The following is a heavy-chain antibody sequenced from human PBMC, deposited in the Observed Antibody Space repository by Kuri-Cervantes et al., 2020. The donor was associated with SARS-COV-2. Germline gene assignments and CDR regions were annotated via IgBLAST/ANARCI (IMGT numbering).Heavy chain of an antibody. CDR1: GGSISSGGYY. CDR3: ARGGTTVPTPGAFDF. D-gene: IGHD4-17*01. CDR2: VYYNGNT. J-gene: IGHJ3*01. V-gene: IGHV4-31*03. Sequence: SETLSLTCTVSGGSISSGGYYWSWVRQRPGRGPEWIGYVYYNGNTFYSPSLKSRVTMSIDTSRNQFSLRLSSVTAADTAVYYCARGGTTVPTPGAFDFWGQGTLVTVSS.